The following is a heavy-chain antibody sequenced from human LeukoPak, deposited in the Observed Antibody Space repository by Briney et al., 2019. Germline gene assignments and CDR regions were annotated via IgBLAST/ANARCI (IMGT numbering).Heavy chain of an antibody. V-gene: IGHV3-30*02. CDR3: AKDYIVWGATTGGD. Sequence: GGSLRLSFAASGFTFSSYGMHWVRQAPGKGLEWVAFIRYDGSNKYYADSVKGRFTISRDNSKNTLYLQMNSLRAEDTAVYYCAKDYIVWGATTGGDWGQGTLVTVSS. CDR2: IRYDGSNK. CDR1: GFTFSSYG. J-gene: IGHJ4*02. D-gene: IGHD1-26*01.